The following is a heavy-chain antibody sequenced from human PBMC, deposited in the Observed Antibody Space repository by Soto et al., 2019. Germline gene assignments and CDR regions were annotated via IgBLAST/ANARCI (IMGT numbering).Heavy chain of an antibody. J-gene: IGHJ6*02. Sequence: SETLSLTCAVYGGSFSGYYWSWIRQPPGKGLEWIGEINHSGSTNYNPSLKSRVTISVDTSKNQFSLKLSSVTAADTAVYYCARGGYCSSTSCYMWTPGYYYYGMDVWGQGTTVTVSS. V-gene: IGHV4-34*01. CDR3: ARGGYCSSTSCYMWTPGYYYYGMDV. CDR2: INHSGST. CDR1: GGSFSGYY. D-gene: IGHD2-2*02.